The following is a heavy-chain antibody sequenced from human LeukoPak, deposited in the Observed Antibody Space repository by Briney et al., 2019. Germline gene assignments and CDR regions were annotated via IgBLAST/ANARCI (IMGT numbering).Heavy chain of an antibody. V-gene: IGHV1-18*01. D-gene: IGHD3-3*01. Sequence: ASVNVSCKASRYTLTSYGISWVRQAPGQRREGMGWISAYNGNTDYAQKLQARVTMSTDTSTSTAYMALRSLRSDDTAVYYCARIHYDFWSGYPYWGQGTLVTVSS. CDR3: ARIHYDFWSGYPY. CDR1: RYTLTSYG. J-gene: IGHJ4*02. CDR2: ISAYNGNT.